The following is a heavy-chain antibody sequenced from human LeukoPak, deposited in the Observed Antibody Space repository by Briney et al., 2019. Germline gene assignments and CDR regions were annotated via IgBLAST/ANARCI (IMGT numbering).Heavy chain of an antibody. D-gene: IGHD3-22*01. V-gene: IGHV4-59*08. J-gene: IGHJ4*02. CDR1: GGSISSYY. Sequence: PPETLSLTCTVSGGSISSYYWSWIRQPPGKGLEWIGYIYYSGSTNYNPPLKSRVTISVDTSKNQSSLRLSSVTAADTAVYYCARASYSYDINGWVPFDYWGQGTLVTVSS. CDR3: ARASYSYDINGWVPFDY. CDR2: IYYSGST.